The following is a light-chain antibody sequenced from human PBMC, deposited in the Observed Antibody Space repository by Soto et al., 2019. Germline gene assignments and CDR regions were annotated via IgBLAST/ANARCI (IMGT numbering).Light chain of an antibody. V-gene: IGLV3-1*01. CDR2: KDT. J-gene: IGLJ3*02. CDR3: QVWDRSSRV. Sequence: SYELTQPPSVSVSPGQTASITCSGDRLGNKYACWYQRKPGQSPVLVIYKDTKRPSGIPERFSGSNSGNTATLTISGTQAMDEADYYCQVWDRSSRVFGGGTKVTVL. CDR1: RLGNKY.